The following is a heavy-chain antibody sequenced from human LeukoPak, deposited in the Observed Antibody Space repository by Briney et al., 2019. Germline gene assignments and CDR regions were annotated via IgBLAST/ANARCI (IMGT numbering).Heavy chain of an antibody. CDR3: ARDRGVVVPAAIYYYYGMDV. CDR2: ISYDGSNK. Sequence: GGSLGLSCAASGFTFSSYAMHWVRQAPGKGLEWVAVISYDGSNKYYADSVKGRFTISRDNSKNTLYLQMNSLRAEDTAVYYCARDRGVVVPAAIYYYYGMDVWGQGTTVTVSS. D-gene: IGHD2-2*01. V-gene: IGHV3-30-3*01. CDR1: GFTFSSYA. J-gene: IGHJ6*02.